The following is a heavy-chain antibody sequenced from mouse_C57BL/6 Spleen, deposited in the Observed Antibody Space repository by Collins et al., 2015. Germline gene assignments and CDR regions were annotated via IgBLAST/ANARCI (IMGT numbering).Heavy chain of an antibody. V-gene: IGHV1S22*01. D-gene: IGHD3-3*01. CDR1: GYTFTNYW. Sequence: LQQPGSELVRPGASVKLSCKASGYTFTNYWMHWVKQRPGQGLEWIGNIYPGSGSTNYDEKFKSKATLTVDTSSSTAYMQLSSLTSEDSAVYYCTRGTRGNYFDYWGQGTTLIVSS. J-gene: IGHJ2*01. CDR2: IYPGSGST. CDR3: TRGTRGNYFDY.